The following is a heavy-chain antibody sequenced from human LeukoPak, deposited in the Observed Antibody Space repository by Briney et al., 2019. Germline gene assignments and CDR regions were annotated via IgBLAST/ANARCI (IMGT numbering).Heavy chain of an antibody. J-gene: IGHJ4*02. V-gene: IGHV1-18*01. CDR3: ARDIPLLFRYYYDSNGYKPFDY. CDR2: ISAYNGNT. Sequence: ASVKVSCKASGYTFTSYGISWVRQAPGQGLEWMGWISAYNGNTNYAQKLQGRVTMTTDTSTSTAYMELRSLRSDDTAVYYCARDIPLLFRYYYDSNGYKPFDYWGQGTLVTVSS. D-gene: IGHD3-22*01. CDR1: GYTFTSYG.